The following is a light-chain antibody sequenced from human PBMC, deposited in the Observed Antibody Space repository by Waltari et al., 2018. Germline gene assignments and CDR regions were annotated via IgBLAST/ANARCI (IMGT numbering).Light chain of an antibody. Sequence: QSVLTQPPSVSAAPGQRITISSTGTSSNSGAGYYVHWYLQLPGTAPKLLILGNNNRPSGVPDRFSASKSDTSASLAITGLQAEDEADYYCQSYDSSLSGVLFGGGTKLTVL. CDR3: QSYDSSLSGVL. CDR2: GNN. J-gene: IGLJ2*01. CDR1: SSNSGAGYY. V-gene: IGLV1-40*01.